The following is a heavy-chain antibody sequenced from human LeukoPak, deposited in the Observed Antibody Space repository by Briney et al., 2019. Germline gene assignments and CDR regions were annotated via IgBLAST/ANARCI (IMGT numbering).Heavy chain of an antibody. J-gene: IGHJ3*02. V-gene: IGHV4-59*01. CDR1: GGSISSYY. D-gene: IGHD3-3*01. Sequence: SETLSLTCTVSGGSISSYYWSWIRQPPGKGLEWIGYIYYSGSTNYNPSLKSRVTISVDTSKNQFSLKLSSVTAADTAVYYCARVRQWSEDIWGQGTMVTVSS. CDR3: ARVRQWSEDI. CDR2: IYYSGST.